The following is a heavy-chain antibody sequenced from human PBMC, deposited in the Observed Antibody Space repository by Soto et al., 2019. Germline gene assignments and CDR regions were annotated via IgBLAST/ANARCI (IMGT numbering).Heavy chain of an antibody. CDR2: IYTGGTT. J-gene: IGHJ4*02. Sequence: HPGGSLRLXCAASGFTVSSNYMSWVRQAPGKGLEWVSVIYTGGTTYYADSVKGRFTISRDNSKNTVYLQMNSLRAEDTAVYYCARGVALPRQLGPRTPHFDYWGQGT. D-gene: IGHD1-26*01. CDR1: GFTVSSNY. V-gene: IGHV3-66*01. CDR3: ARGVALPRQLGPRTPHFDY.